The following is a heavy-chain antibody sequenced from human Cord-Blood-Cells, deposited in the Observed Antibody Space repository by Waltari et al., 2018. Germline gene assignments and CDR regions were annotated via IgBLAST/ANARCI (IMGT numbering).Heavy chain of an antibody. CDR3: ARTGHASGYDYYYYYMDV. V-gene: IGHV1-69*01. J-gene: IGHJ6*03. Sequence: QVQLVQAGAEVKKPASSVSLSWMAPGVTFSTDAISWVQQAPGQGLEWMGGIIPIFGTANYAQKYQGRVTIPADESASTAYMELSGLRSEDTAVYYCARTGHASGYDYYYYYMDVWGKGTPVTVSS. D-gene: IGHD5-12*01. CDR1: GVTFSTDA. CDR2: IIPIFGTA.